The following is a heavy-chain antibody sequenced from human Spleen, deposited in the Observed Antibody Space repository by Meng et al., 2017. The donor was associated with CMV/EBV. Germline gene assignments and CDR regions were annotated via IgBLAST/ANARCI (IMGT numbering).Heavy chain of an antibody. Sequence: VKVSCKASGGTFNSYVINWVRPAPGQGLEWVGGIISVLNIVNYAQKFQGRVTITADKSTGAAYMELISLRSDDTAVYYCGVGASIDPWGQGTLVTVSS. CDR1: GGTFNSYV. CDR3: GVGASIDP. J-gene: IGHJ5*02. CDR2: IISVLNIV. V-gene: IGHV1-69*10. D-gene: IGHD1-26*01.